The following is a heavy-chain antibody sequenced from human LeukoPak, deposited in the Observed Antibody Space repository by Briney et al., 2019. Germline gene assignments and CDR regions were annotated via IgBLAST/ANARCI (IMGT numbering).Heavy chain of an antibody. CDR1: GFTVSSTY. Sequence: GGSLRLSCAASGFTVSSTYMTWVRQAPGKGLQWISLIYSGGTTYYADSAKGRFTISRDNSKNTLYLQMDSLRAEDTAVYFCAKELFRGAAAGTNWFDPWGQGTLVTVSS. CDR3: AKELFRGAAAGTNWFDP. V-gene: IGHV3-53*01. D-gene: IGHD6-13*01. CDR2: IYSGGTT. J-gene: IGHJ5*02.